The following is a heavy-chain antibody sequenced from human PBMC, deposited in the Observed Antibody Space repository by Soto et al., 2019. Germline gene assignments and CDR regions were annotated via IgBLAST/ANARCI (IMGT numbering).Heavy chain of an antibody. D-gene: IGHD1-1*01. Sequence: EVQLVESGGALVQPGGSLRLSCTASGFTFSSFSMNWVRQAPGRGLEWGSYISLSSSSISYADSVKGRFTTSRDNAKNSLYLQMNSLRDDDTAVYYCARGGWNDLFDKWGQGTLVTVSS. V-gene: IGHV3-48*02. CDR1: GFTFSSFS. CDR3: ARGGWNDLFDK. J-gene: IGHJ4*02. CDR2: ISLSSSSI.